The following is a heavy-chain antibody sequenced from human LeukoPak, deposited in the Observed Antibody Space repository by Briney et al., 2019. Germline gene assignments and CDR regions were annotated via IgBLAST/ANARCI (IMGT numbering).Heavy chain of an antibody. D-gene: IGHD4-23*01. CDR2: IYPGDSDT. Sequence: GESLKISCKGSGYSFPSYWIAWVRQMPGKGLEWMGTIYPGDSDTRYSPSLQGQVIISADKSISTAYLQLSSLKASDTAMYYCARRDYGGKHFDYWGQGTLVTVSS. V-gene: IGHV5-51*01. J-gene: IGHJ4*02. CDR3: ARRDYGGKHFDY. CDR1: GYSFPSYW.